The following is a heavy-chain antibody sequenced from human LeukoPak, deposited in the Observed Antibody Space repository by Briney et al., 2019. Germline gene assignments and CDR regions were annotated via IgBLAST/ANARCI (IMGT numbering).Heavy chain of an antibody. CDR3: ARDSAGNDY. Sequence: GGSLRLSCAASGFTFSTYWMSWVRQAPGKGLEWVAHINQDGSEKYYVDSVKGRFTISRDNVKNSLYLQMNSLRAEDTAMYYCARDSAGNDYWGQGTLVTVSS. D-gene: IGHD6-13*01. J-gene: IGHJ4*02. CDR1: GFTFSTYW. CDR2: INQDGSEK. V-gene: IGHV3-7*01.